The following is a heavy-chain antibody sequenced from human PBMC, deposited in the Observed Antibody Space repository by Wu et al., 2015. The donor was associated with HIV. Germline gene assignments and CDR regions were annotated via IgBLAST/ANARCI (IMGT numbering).Heavy chain of an antibody. Sequence: QVQLVQSGAEVKKPGASVKVSCKASGYTFTSYGISWVRQAPGQGLEWMGWISAYNGNTNYAQKLQGRVTMTTDTSTSTAYMELRSLRSDDTAVYYCARDDNYYDSSGYWALFDYWGQGTLVTVSS. J-gene: IGHJ4*02. CDR2: ISAYNGNT. V-gene: IGHV1-18*01. CDR3: ARDDNYYDSSGYWALFDY. D-gene: IGHD3-22*01. CDR1: GYTFTSYG.